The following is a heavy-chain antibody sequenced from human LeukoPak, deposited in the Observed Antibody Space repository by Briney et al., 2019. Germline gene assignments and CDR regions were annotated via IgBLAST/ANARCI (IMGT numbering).Heavy chain of an antibody. D-gene: IGHD3/OR15-3a*01. Sequence: SETLSLTCTVSGGSISSGSYYWSWIRLPAGKGLEWIGRIYTSGSTNYNPSLKSRVTISVDTSKNQFSLKLSSVTAADTAVYYCARVDPGLDGLVGAWSVDPWGQGTLVTVSS. CDR2: IYTSGST. J-gene: IGHJ5*02. V-gene: IGHV4-61*02. CDR3: ARVDPGLDGLVGAWSVDP. CDR1: GGSISSGSYY.